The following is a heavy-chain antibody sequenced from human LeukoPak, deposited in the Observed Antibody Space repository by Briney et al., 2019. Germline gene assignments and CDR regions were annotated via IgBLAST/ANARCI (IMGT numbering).Heavy chain of an antibody. CDR3: AIRIAARLNYFDY. J-gene: IGHJ4*02. Sequence: GESLKISCKGSGYSFTSYWIGWVRQMPGKGLEWMGIIYPDDSDTRYSPSFHGQVTISADKSISTAYLQWSSLKASDTAMYYCAIRIAARLNYFDYWGQGTLVTVSS. CDR1: GYSFTSYW. V-gene: IGHV5-51*01. CDR2: IYPDDSDT. D-gene: IGHD6-6*01.